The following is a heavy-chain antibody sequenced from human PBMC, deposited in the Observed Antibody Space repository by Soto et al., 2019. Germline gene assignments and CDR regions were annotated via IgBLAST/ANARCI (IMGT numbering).Heavy chain of an antibody. D-gene: IGHD3-10*01. Sequence: GGSLRLSCVGSGFSLSNYFMSWVRRAPGKGLEWVANIKEDGSEKHYVESVEGRFTISRDNAKNAWYLQASSLRDADTAVYYFARQQFRGMDVLGQGTTVTVS. J-gene: IGHJ6*01. CDR2: IKEDGSEK. CDR3: ARQQFRGMDV. CDR1: GFSLSNYF. V-gene: IGHV3-7*03.